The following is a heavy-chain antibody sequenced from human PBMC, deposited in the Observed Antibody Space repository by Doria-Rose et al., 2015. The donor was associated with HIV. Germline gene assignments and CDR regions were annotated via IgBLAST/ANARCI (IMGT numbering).Heavy chain of an antibody. Sequence: QVQLVQSGAEVRTPGSSVKVSCESSGGTFRTYSMSWVRQAPGQGLEWMGRIIPTLGNPGYAQKLQGRLTITADSSTGTVYMELSSLRSDDTAVYFCARDLGYGSGSYGFFFDYWGQGTLVTVSS. J-gene: IGHJ4*02. D-gene: IGHD3-10*01. CDR1: GGTFRTYS. CDR3: ARDLGYGSGSYGFFFDY. CDR2: IIPTLGNP. V-gene: IGHV1-69*04.